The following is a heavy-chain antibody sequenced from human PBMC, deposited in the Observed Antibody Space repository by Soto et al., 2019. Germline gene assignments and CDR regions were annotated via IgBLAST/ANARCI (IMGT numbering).Heavy chain of an antibody. J-gene: IGHJ6*02. CDR1: GYTFTSYG. V-gene: IGHV1-8*02. Sequence: GASVKVSCKASGYTFTSYGISWVRQAPGQGLEWMGWMSPNSGATGYAQKFQGRVTMTRDTSISTAYMELSNLRSEGTAIYYCARGVDAGVDVWGQGTTVTVSS. CDR3: ARGVDAGVDV. CDR2: MSPNSGAT. D-gene: IGHD1-1*01.